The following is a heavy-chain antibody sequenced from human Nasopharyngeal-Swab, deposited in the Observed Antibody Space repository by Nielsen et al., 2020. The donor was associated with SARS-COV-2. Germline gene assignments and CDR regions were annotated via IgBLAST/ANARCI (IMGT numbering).Heavy chain of an antibody. CDR3: AKKRPGYYGMDV. Sequence: GESLKISCAASGFAFCTHSMNWLRQAPGKGLEWISYISSGGHSIYYADSAKGRFTISRDNSQDTVHLQMNSLRVEDTAIYYCAKKRPGYYGMDVWGQGTTVTVSS. J-gene: IGHJ6*02. CDR1: GFAFCTHS. D-gene: IGHD6-13*01. CDR2: ISSGGHSI. V-gene: IGHV3-48*01.